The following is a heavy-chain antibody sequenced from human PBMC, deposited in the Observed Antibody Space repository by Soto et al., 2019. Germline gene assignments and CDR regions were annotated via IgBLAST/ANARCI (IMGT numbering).Heavy chain of an antibody. J-gene: IGHJ3*02. Sequence: QVQLVQSGAEVKKPGSSVKVSCKASGGTFSSYAISWVRQAPGQGLEWMGGIIPIFGTANYAQKFQGRVTITADESTSTAYMELSSVRSEVTAVYYCAREANYGDYHDAFDIWGQETMVTVSS. CDR1: GGTFSSYA. CDR2: IIPIFGTA. V-gene: IGHV1-69*01. CDR3: AREANYGDYHDAFDI. D-gene: IGHD4-17*01.